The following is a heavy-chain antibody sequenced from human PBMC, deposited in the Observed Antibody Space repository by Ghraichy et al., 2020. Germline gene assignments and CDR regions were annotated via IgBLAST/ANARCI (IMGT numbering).Heavy chain of an antibody. CDR3: ATRYTSSPGSYYFGLDV. CDR1: GFSFTTYA. D-gene: IGHD3-16*02. CDR2: ISVSGDRT. Sequence: ETLRLSCAASGFSFTTYAVTWVRQAPGKGLEWVAAISVSGDRTDFADSVKGRFTISRDGSKNTVYLQMNSLRVGDTAVYYCATRYTSSPGSYYFGLDVWGQGTTVTVSS. V-gene: IGHV3-23*01. J-gene: IGHJ6*02.